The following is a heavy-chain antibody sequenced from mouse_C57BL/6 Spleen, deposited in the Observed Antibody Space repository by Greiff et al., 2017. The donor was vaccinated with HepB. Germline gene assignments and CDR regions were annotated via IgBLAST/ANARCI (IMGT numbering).Heavy chain of an antibody. V-gene: IGHV1-80*01. J-gene: IGHJ2*01. CDR3: ARSVDCSNFDY. D-gene: IGHD2-5*01. Sequence: QVQLKESGAELVKPGASVKISCKASGYAFSSYWMNWVKQRPGKGLEWIGQIYPGDGDTNYNGKFKGKATLTADKSSSTAYMQLSSLTSEDSAVDVCARSVDCSNFDYWGQGTTLTVSS. CDR1: GYAFSSYW. CDR2: IYPGDGDT.